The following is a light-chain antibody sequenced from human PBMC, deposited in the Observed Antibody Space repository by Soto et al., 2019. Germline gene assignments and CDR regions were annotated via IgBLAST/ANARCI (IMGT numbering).Light chain of an antibody. Sequence: QSALTQPPSASGSPGQSVTISCTGTSSDVGGYNYVSWYQQHPGKAPKLIIYEVTKRPSGVPDRFSGSKSGNTASLTVSWLQAEDEADYYCSSYAGSILFGTGTKLTVL. J-gene: IGLJ1*01. V-gene: IGLV2-8*01. CDR1: SSDVGGYNY. CDR3: SSYAGSIL. CDR2: EVT.